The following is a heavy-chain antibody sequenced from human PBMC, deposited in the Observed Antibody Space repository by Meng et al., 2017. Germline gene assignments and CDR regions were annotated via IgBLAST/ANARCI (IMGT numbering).Heavy chain of an antibody. Sequence: VRLRESGPDLLKPSRTLSLTCAVSGGSISSSNWWSWVRQPPGKGLEWIGEIYHSGSTNYNPSLKSRVTISVDKSKNQFSLKLSSVTAADTAVYYCARAGVGYYDSSGPYSYWGQGTLVTVSS. J-gene: IGHJ4*02. D-gene: IGHD3-22*01. CDR1: GGSISSSNW. CDR3: ARAGVGYYDSSGPYSY. V-gene: IGHV4-4*02. CDR2: IYHSGST.